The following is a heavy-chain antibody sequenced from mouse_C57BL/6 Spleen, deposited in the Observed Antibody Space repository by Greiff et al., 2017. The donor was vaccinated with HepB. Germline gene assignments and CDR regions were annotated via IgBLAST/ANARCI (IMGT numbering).Heavy chain of an antibody. D-gene: IGHD2-4*01. CDR2: IRNKANGYTT. J-gene: IGHJ1*03. V-gene: IGHV7-3*01. CDR1: GFTFTDYY. Sequence: EVKLVESGGGLVQPGGSLSLSCAASGFTFTDYYMSWVRQPPGKALEWLGFIRNKANGYTTEYSASVKGRFTISRDNSQSILYRQMNALRAEDSATYYCARDGDYDDWYFDVWGTGTTVTVSS. CDR3: ARDGDYDDWYFDV.